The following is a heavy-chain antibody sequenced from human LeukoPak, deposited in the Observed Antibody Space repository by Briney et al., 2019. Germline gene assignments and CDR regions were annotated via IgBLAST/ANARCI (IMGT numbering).Heavy chain of an antibody. D-gene: IGHD2-15*01. V-gene: IGHV3-7*01. Sequence: GGSLRLSCAASGFTFSSYWMTWVRQAPGKGLEWVANIKQDGSEKYYVDSVKGRFTISRDNAKNSVYLQMNSLRAEDTAVYYCTRKAYCSVCSCSHDYWGQGTLVTVSS. CDR2: IKQDGSEK. CDR3: TRKAYCSVCSCSHDY. J-gene: IGHJ4*02. CDR1: GFTFSSYW.